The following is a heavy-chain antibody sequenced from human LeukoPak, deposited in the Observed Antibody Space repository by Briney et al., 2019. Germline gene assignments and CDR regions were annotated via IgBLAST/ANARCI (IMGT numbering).Heavy chain of an antibody. J-gene: IGHJ5*02. CDR3: ARGYNCSSTSCYKEERTNNWFDP. CDR2: INHSGST. V-gene: IGHV4-34*01. Sequence: SETLSLTCAVYGGSFSGYYWSWIRQPPGKGLEWIGEINHSGSTNYNPSLKSRVTISVDTSKNQFSLKLSPVTAADTAVYYCARGYNCSSTSCYKEERTNNWFDPWGQGTLVTVSS. D-gene: IGHD2-2*02. CDR1: GGSFSGYY.